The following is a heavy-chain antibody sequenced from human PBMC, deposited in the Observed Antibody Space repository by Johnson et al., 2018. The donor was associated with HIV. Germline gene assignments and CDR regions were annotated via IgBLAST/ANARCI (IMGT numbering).Heavy chain of an antibody. V-gene: IGHV3-30-3*01. CDR1: GFTFSSFA. CDR3: VRRFYDS. D-gene: IGHD2/OR15-2a*01. Sequence: VHLVESGGGVVQPGTSLRLSCAASGFTFSSFAMHWVRQAPGKGLEWMAFISYDGSNKYFTDSVRGRFTISRDNSKNTLFLQMNSLRAEDTAVYYCVRRFYDSWGQGTMVTVSS. J-gene: IGHJ3*02. CDR2: ISYDGSNK.